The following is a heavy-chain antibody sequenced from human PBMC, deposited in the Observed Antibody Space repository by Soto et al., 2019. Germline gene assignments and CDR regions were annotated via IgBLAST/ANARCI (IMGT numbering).Heavy chain of an antibody. CDR1: GGSFSGYY. CDR3: AKGVSGYDYSVDY. V-gene: IGHV4-34*01. D-gene: IGHD5-12*01. Sequence: SETLSLTCAVYGGSFSGYYWSWIRQPPGKGLEWIGEINHSGSTNYNPSLKSRVTISVDTSKNQFSLKLSSVTAADTAVYYCAKGVSGYDYSVDYWGQGTLVTVSS. J-gene: IGHJ4*02. CDR2: INHSGST.